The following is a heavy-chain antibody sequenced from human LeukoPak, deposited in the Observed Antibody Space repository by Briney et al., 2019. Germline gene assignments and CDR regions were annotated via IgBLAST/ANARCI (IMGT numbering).Heavy chain of an antibody. V-gene: IGHV4-59*01. CDR1: GGSMSDYY. J-gene: IGHJ3*02. CDR2: IYYTGST. D-gene: IGHD2-8*01. CDR3: ARDYAMTHAFDI. Sequence: SETLSPTCTVSGGSMSDYYWSWIRQPPGKGLEWIGYIYYTGSTDYNPSLKSRVTISVDTSKNQFSLKLSSVTAADTALYYCARDYAMTHAFDIWGQGTLVTVSS.